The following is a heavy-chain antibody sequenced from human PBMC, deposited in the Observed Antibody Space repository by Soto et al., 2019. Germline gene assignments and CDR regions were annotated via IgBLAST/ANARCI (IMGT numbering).Heavy chain of an antibody. CDR2: IILILGIA. D-gene: IGHD4-17*01. J-gene: IGHJ4*02. CDR3: AAEYGDNSA. CDR1: GGTFSSYT. Sequence: QVQLVQSGAEVKKPGSSVKVSCKASGGTFSSYTLNWVRQAPGQGLEWVGRIILILGIAKNAQKFQGRVTITADKSTSTDYMELSSLRSEDTAVYYCAAEYGDNSAWGQGTLVTVSS. V-gene: IGHV1-69*02.